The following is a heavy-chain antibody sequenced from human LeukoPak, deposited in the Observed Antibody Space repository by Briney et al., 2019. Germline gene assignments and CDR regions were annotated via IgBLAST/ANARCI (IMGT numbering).Heavy chain of an antibody. J-gene: IGHJ4*02. V-gene: IGHV3-23*01. CDR3: AKRIAAQENFDY. CDR1: GFTFSSYA. D-gene: IGHD6-6*01. CDR2: ISGSGGST. Sequence: GGSLRLSCGASGFTFSSYAMSWVRQAPGKGLEWVSAISGSGGSTNYADSVKGRFTISRDNSKNTLYLQMNSLRAEDTALYYCAKRIAAQENFDYWGQGTLVTVSS.